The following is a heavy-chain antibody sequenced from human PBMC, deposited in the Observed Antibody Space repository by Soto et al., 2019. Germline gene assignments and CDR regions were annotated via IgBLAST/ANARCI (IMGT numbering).Heavy chain of an antibody. CDR2: MHYTGFS. V-gene: IGHV4-59*02. CDR3: ARVDYDILTGYYFDY. J-gene: IGHJ4*02. Sequence: SETLSLTCSFSGDSVTSHYLTWIRQSPEKGLEWIGYMHYTGFSHYNPSLKSRLTISVDRSKNQFTLQLTSVTAADTAVYYCARVDYDILTGYYFDYWGQGTLVTVSS. CDR1: GDSVTSHY. D-gene: IGHD3-9*01.